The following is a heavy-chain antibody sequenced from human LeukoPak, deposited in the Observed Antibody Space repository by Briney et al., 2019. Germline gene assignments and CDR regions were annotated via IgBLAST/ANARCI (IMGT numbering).Heavy chain of an antibody. J-gene: IGHJ4*02. Sequence: EPSGTLSLTCAVSGASISSSYWWSWVRQPPGKGLEWIGEIHHSGSTKYNPSLKSRVTISVDKSKNQFSLKLSSVTAADTAVYYCARLRWYLEYWGQGTLVTVSS. D-gene: IGHD4-23*01. CDR3: ARLRWYLEY. CDR2: IHHSGST. CDR1: GASISSSYW. V-gene: IGHV4-4*02.